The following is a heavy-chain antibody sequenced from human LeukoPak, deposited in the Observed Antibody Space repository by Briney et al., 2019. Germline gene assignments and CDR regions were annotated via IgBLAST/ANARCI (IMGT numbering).Heavy chain of an antibody. Sequence: ASVKVSCKASGYTFTSYDINWVRQATGQGLEWMGWINPNSGGTNYAQKFQGRVTMTRDTSISTAYMELSRLSVDDTAVYYCARDLGRAARGDSWGQGTLVTVSS. CDR3: ARDLGRAARGDS. CDR1: GYTFTSYD. CDR2: INPNSGGT. J-gene: IGHJ4*02. V-gene: IGHV1-2*02. D-gene: IGHD6-6*01.